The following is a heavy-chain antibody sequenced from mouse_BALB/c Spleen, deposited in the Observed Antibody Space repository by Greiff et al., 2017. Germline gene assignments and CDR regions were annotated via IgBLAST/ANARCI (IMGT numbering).Heavy chain of an antibody. J-gene: IGHJ3*01. CDR3: TRDYGSSYRVLAY. D-gene: IGHD1-1*01. V-gene: IGHV1-15*01. Sequence: QVQLQQSGAELVRPGASVTLSCKASGYTFTDYEMHWVKQTPVHGLEWIGAIDPETGGTAYNQKFKGKATLTADKSSSTAYMELRSLTSEDSAVYYCTRDYGSSYRVLAYWGQGTLVTVSA. CDR2: IDPETGGT. CDR1: GYTFTDYE.